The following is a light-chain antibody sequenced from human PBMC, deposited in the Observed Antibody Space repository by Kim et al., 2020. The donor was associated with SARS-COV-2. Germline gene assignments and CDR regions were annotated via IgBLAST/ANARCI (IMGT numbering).Light chain of an antibody. V-gene: IGLV3-27*01. CDR2: KDS. CDR1: VLAKKY. CDR3: YSAADNNLV. Sequence: VSPGQTARITCSGDVLAKKYARWFQQKPGQAPVLVIYKDSERPSGIPERFSGSSSGTTVTLTISGAQVEDEADYYCYSAADNNLVFGGGTQLTVL. J-gene: IGLJ3*02.